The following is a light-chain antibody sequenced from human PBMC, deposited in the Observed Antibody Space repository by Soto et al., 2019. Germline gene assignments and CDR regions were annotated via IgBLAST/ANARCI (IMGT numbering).Light chain of an antibody. V-gene: IGKV3-20*01. CDR2: DAS. CDR1: QSVRSSS. J-gene: IGKJ1*01. Sequence: EIVLTQSPGTLSLSPGEGATLSCRASQSVRSSSLAWYQQKPGQTPRLLIYDASNRATGIPDRFSGSGSGTDFTLTISRLEPEDFAVYYCQQYGSSPWTFGQGTEVEIK. CDR3: QQYGSSPWT.